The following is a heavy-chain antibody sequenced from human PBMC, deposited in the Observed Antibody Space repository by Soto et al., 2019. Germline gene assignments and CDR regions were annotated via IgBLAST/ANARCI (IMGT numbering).Heavy chain of an antibody. CDR1: GFILSDCA. V-gene: IGHV3-48*01. J-gene: IGHJ6*03. CDR2: ISSSSSVI. D-gene: IGHD7-27*01. CDR3: ARELSWGSNWYYYMDV. Sequence: EVQLVESGGGLVQPWGSLRLSCATSGFILSDCAMNWVRQAPGTGLEWVSYISSSSSVIDYADSVKGRFTVSRDNARNSLYLQMNSLRAEDTAVYYCARELSWGSNWYYYMDVWGKGTTVTVSS.